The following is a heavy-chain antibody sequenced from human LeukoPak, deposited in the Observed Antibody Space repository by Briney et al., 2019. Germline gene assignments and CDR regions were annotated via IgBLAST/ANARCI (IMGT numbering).Heavy chain of an antibody. D-gene: IGHD4-17*01. J-gene: IGHJ4*02. CDR2: ISYNGNSE. CDR1: GFTFSSYA. V-gene: IGHV3-30-3*01. CDR3: ARPYSSTVTISYFDY. Sequence: PGGSLRLSCAASGFTFSSYAMDWVRQAPGKGLEWVAMISYNGNSEYYTDSVKGRFTISRDNSKNTLYLEMNSLRTEDTAVYYCARPYSSTVTISYFDYWGQGSLVTVSS.